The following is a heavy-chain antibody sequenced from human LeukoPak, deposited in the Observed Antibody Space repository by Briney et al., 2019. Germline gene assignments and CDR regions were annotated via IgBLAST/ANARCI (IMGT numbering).Heavy chain of an antibody. CDR2: IKSKTDGGTT. V-gene: IGHV3-15*01. D-gene: IGHD3-3*01. CDR1: GFTFSNAW. J-gene: IGHJ4*02. CDR3: TTSLRFLGGDFDY. Sequence: TGGSLRLSCAASGFTFSNAWMSWVRQAPGKGLEWVGRIKSKTDGGTTDYAAPVKGRFTISRDDSKNTLNLQMNSLKTEDTAVYYCTTSLRFLGGDFDYWGRGTQVTVSS.